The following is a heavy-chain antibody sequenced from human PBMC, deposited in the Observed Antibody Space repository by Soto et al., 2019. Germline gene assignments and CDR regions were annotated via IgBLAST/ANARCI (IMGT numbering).Heavy chain of an antibody. J-gene: IGHJ6*02. V-gene: IGHV3-74*01. CDR3: ARRLELPLGASLYYYGMDV. Sequence: SLRLSCAASGFDFSTYWIHWVRQAPGKGLEWVSRIDDDGSSTRYADSVKGRFTISRDNAKNTVYLEMNSLRDEDTAVYHRARRLELPLGASLYYYGMDVWGQGTTVTVSS. D-gene: IGHD1-7*01. CDR2: IDDDGSST. CDR1: GFDFSTYW.